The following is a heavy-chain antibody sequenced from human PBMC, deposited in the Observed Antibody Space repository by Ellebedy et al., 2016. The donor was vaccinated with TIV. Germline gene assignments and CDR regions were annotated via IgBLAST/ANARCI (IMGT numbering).Heavy chain of an antibody. CDR3: ATDGSYGDYRSPTHAFEM. D-gene: IGHD4-17*01. Sequence: GGSLRLSCGASGFSFRSYWMTWVRQAPGKGLEWVANINQDGSDKYYVDSVKGRFTISRDNGKNSLYLQMSSLRVEDTAVYYCATDGSYGDYRSPTHAFEMWGQGTLVTVSS. CDR1: GFSFRSYW. V-gene: IGHV3-7*01. CDR2: INQDGSDK. J-gene: IGHJ3*02.